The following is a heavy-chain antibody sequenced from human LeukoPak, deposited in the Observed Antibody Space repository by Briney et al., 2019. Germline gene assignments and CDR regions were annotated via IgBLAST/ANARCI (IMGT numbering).Heavy chain of an antibody. V-gene: IGHV4-34*09. Sequence: SETLSLTCAVYGGSFSGYYWSWIRQPPGKGLEWIGEINHSGSTNYNPSLKSRVTISVDTSKNQFSLKLSSVTAADTAVYYCARYDYYDSSGYQEYFQHWGQGTLVTVSS. D-gene: IGHD3-22*01. CDR3: ARYDYYDSSGYQEYFQH. CDR2: INHSGST. J-gene: IGHJ1*01. CDR1: GGSFSGYY.